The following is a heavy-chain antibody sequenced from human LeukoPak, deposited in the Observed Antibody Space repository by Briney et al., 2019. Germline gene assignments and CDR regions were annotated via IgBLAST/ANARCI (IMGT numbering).Heavy chain of an antibody. V-gene: IGHV4-34*01. CDR1: GGSFSGYY. J-gene: IGHJ4*02. Sequence: SETLSLTCAVYGGSFSGYYWSLIRQPPGKGLEWIGEINHSGSTNYNPSLKSRVTISVDTSKNQFSLKLSSVTAADTAVYYCARLTRRSGNYFDYWGQGTLVTVSS. CDR2: INHSGST. CDR3: ARLTRRSGNYFDY. D-gene: IGHD1-1*01.